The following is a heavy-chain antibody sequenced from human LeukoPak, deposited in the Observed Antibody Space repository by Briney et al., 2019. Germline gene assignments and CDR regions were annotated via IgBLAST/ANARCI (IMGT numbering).Heavy chain of an antibody. J-gene: IGHJ3*02. CDR2: ISGSGGST. D-gene: IGHD2-21*02. CDR1: GFTFSSYA. CDR3: VNLCCGDCYGAFDI. V-gene: IGHV3-23*01. Sequence: TGGSLRLSCAASGFTFSSYAMSWVRQAPGKGLEWVSAISGSGGSTYYADSVKGRFTISRDNSKNTLYLQMNSLRAEDTAVYYCVNLCCGDCYGAFDIWGQGTMVTVSS.